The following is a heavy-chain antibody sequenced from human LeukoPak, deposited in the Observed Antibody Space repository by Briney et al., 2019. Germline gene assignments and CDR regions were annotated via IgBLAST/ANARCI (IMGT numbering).Heavy chain of an antibody. CDR1: GGFNTHYY. J-gene: IGHJ4*02. CDR2: IYHSGST. V-gene: IGHV4-59*01. CDR3: ARGQWLPVFDF. D-gene: IGHD3-22*01. Sequence: SETLSLTCSVTGGFNTHYYWSWMRQPPGRGLEWIGYIYHSGSTNYNPSLKSRVTISVDTSKNHFSLKLSSVTAADTAIYYCARGQWLPVFDFWGQGTLVTVSS.